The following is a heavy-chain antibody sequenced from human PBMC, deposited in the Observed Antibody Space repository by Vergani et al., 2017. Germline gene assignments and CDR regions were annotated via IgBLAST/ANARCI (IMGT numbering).Heavy chain of an antibody. J-gene: IGHJ4*02. CDR3: ARDDVGDENYFVY. V-gene: IGHV4-39*02. Sequence: QLQLQESGPGLVKPSETLSLTCTVSGGSISSSSYYWGWIRQPPGKGLEWIGSIYYSGNTYYNPSLKSRVTISVDTSKNQFSLKLSSVTAADTAVYYCARDDVGDENYFVYWGQGTLVTVSS. D-gene: IGHD4-17*01. CDR1: GGSISSSSYY. CDR2: IYYSGNT.